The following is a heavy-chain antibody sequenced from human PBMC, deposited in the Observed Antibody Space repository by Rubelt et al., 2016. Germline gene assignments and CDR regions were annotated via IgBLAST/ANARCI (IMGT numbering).Heavy chain of an antibody. CDR2: INHSGST. CDR1: GGSFSGYY. D-gene: IGHD6-13*01. Sequence: QVQLQQWGAGLLKPSETLSLTCAVYGGSFSGYYWSWIRQPPGKGLEWIGEINHSGSTNYNPSLKSRVTRSVDTAKNKFSLNRSAVTAADTAVYYCARGLARAAAAPRRLWFDPWGQGTLVTVSS. CDR3: ARGLARAAAAPRRLWFDP. V-gene: IGHV4-34*01. J-gene: IGHJ5*02.